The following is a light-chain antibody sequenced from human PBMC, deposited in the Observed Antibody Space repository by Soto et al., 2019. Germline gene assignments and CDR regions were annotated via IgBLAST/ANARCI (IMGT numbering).Light chain of an antibody. CDR3: SSYTTSSTYV. Sequence: SGLTQPASVSGSPGQSITIYYTETSSDVGGYNYVSWYQHHPGKAPKLMIYDVSNRPSGVSNRFSGSKSGNTASLTISGLQAEDEADYYCSSYTTSSTYVFGTGTKVTVL. V-gene: IGLV2-14*03. CDR1: SSDVGGYNY. J-gene: IGLJ1*01. CDR2: DVS.